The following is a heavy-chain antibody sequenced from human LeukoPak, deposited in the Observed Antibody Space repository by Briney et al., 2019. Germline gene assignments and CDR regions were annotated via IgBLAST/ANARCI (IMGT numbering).Heavy chain of an antibody. CDR1: GFTFSSYG. CDR2: ISYDGSNK. CDR3: AKDPYSYGLNYFDY. Sequence: PGRSLRLSCAASGFTFSSYGMHWVRQAPGKGLEWVAVISYDGSNKYYADSVKGRLTISRDNSKNTLYLQMNSLRAEDTAVYYCAKDPYSYGLNYFDYWGQGTLVTVSS. J-gene: IGHJ4*02. V-gene: IGHV3-30*18. D-gene: IGHD5-18*01.